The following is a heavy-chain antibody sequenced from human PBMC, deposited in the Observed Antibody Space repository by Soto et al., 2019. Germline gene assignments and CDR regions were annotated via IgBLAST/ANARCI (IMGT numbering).Heavy chain of an antibody. CDR1: GFSLSTSGVG. CDR2: IYWDDDK. Sequence: QITLKESGPTLVKPTQTLTLTCTFSGFSLSTSGVGVGWIRQPPGKALEWLALIYWDDDKRYSPSLKSRLTISKYTSKNQVVLTMTNMDPVDTATYYCAYTDRWLRFFDYWGEGTLVTDSS. D-gene: IGHD5-12*01. J-gene: IGHJ4*02. CDR3: AYTDRWLRFFDY. V-gene: IGHV2-5*02.